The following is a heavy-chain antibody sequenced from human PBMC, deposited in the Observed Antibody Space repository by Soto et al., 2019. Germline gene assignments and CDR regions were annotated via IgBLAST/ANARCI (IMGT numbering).Heavy chain of an antibody. CDR1: GGSITNHY. CDR3: SRDYYVNTAVDYWYSDL. D-gene: IGHD5-18*01. CDR2: IYPSGRA. V-gene: IGHV4-4*07. Sequence: QVQLQESGPRLVTPSETLTLTCSLSGGSITNHYWGWIRQPPGKGLEFIGRIYPSGRAHYNPSLQSRVTMSVDTSKNQFSLKVNSVTAADTAIYYCSRDYYVNTAVDYWYSDLWGRGTLVTVSS. J-gene: IGHJ2*01.